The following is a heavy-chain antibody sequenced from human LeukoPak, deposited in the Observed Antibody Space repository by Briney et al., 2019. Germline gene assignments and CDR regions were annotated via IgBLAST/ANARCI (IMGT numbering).Heavy chain of an antibody. D-gene: IGHD2-21*01. Sequence: PGGSLRLSCVASGFSFSKYGMHWVRLAPGKGLQWLAIIWYDGHNKYYADSVKGRFTISRDNSKNTLFLEMNDLKAEDTAVYYCAREWGLIAVAGGPGYWGQGTLVTVSS. CDR1: GFSFSKYG. CDR3: AREWGLIAVAGGPGY. CDR2: IWYDGHNK. J-gene: IGHJ4*02. V-gene: IGHV3-33*01.